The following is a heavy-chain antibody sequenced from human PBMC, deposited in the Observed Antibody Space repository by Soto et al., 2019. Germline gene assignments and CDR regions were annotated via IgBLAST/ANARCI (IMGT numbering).Heavy chain of an antibody. V-gene: IGHV3-21*01. CDR1: GFTFSSYS. Sequence: EVQLVESGGGLVQPGGSLRLSCAASGFTFSSYSINWVRQAPGKGLEWVSSISISSTYIYYADSVKGRFTISRDNAKNSLYLQMNSLGAEDTAVYYCARRTAEPYTMDVWGQGTTVTVSS. D-gene: IGHD6-25*01. CDR2: ISISSTYI. J-gene: IGHJ6*02. CDR3: ARRTAEPYTMDV.